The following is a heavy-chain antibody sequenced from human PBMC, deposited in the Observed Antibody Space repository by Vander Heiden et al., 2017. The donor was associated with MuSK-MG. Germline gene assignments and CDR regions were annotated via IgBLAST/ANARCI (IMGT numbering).Heavy chain of an antibody. Sequence: QVQLVQSGAEVKKPGASVTVSCTASCYIFTCYGISWVRQAPGQGLEWMGWISAYNGNTNYAQKLQGRVTMTTDTSTSTAYMELRSLRSDDTAVYYCARDQALDYGDYPGIEHWCQGTLVTVSS. CDR2: ISAYNGNT. J-gene: IGHJ4*01. CDR3: ARDQALDYGDYPGIEH. CDR1: CYIFTCYG. V-gene: IGHV1-18*01. D-gene: IGHD4-17*01.